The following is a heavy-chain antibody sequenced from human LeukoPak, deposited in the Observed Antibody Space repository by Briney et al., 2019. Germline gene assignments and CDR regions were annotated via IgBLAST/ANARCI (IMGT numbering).Heavy chain of an antibody. CDR3: ARDYYDSSGYYYYYGMDV. CDR1: GVSISSYY. D-gene: IGHD3-22*01. V-gene: IGHV4-4*07. J-gene: IGHJ6*02. Sequence: AETLSLTCTVSGVSISSYYWSWIRQPAGKGLEWIGRIYTSGSTNYNPSLKSRVTMSVDTSKNQFSLKLSSVTAADTAVYYCARDYYDSSGYYYYYGMDVWGQGTTVTVSS. CDR2: IYTSGST.